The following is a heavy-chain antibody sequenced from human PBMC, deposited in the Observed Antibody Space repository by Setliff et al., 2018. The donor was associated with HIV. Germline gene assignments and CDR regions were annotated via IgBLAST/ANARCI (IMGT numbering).Heavy chain of an antibody. CDR3: AGGGYSYGLAYFDY. CDR1: GDSITNSMHY. V-gene: IGHV4-39*07. CDR2: IHYNDGKT. J-gene: IGHJ4*02. Sequence: SETLSLTCTVSGDSITNSMHYWSWIRQPPGKGLEFIGSIHYNDGKTYYNPSLKSRVIISIDKSKNKFSLKVSSVTAADTAVYYCAGGGYSYGLAYFDYWGQGTLVTVSS. D-gene: IGHD5-18*01.